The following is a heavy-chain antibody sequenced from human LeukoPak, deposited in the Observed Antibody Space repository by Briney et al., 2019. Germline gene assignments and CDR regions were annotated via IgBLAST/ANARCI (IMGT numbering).Heavy chain of an antibody. J-gene: IGHJ3*02. D-gene: IGHD3-22*01. V-gene: IGHV4-30-4*08. CDR1: GGSISSGDYY. CDR3: ARSLNYYDSSATSTFDI. CDR2: IYYSGST. Sequence: SETLSLTCTVSGGSISSGDYYWSWIRQPPGKGLEWIGYIYYSGSTYYNPSLKSRVTISVDTSKNQFSLKLSSVTAADTAVYYCARSLNYYDSSATSTFDIWGQGTMVTVSS.